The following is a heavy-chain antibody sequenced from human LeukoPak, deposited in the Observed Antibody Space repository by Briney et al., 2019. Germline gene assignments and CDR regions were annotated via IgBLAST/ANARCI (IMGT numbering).Heavy chain of an antibody. D-gene: IGHD7-27*01. CDR2: INPSDGST. CDR1: GYTFTSYY. Sequence: GASVKVSCKASGYTFTSYYMHWVRQAPGQGLEWMGIINPSDGSTRYAKKFQGRVTMTRDTSTSTVYMELSSLRSEDTAVYYCARAPNGGLPGGYWGQGTLVTVSS. CDR3: ARAPNGGLPGGY. J-gene: IGHJ4*02. V-gene: IGHV1-46*01.